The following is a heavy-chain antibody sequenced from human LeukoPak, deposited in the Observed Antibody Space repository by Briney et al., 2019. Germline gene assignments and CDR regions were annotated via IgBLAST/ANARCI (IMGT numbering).Heavy chain of an antibody. D-gene: IGHD6-6*01. V-gene: IGHV4-34*01. CDR2: INHSGST. CDR1: GGSFSGYY. J-gene: IGHJ4*02. CDR3: AKTPNAFVRGGYYFEY. Sequence: SETLSLTGAVYGGSFSGYYWNWIRQPPGKGLEWIGEINHSGSTNYNPSLKSRVTISVDTSKNQFSLKLSSVTAADTAVYYCAKTPNAFVRGGYYFEYWGQGTLVTVSS.